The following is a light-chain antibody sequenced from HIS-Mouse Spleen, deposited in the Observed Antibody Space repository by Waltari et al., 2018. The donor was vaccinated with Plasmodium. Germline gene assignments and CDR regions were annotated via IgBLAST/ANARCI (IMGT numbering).Light chain of an antibody. Sequence: SYELTQPPSVSVSPGQTARSTRSGDALPKKYAYWYQQKSGQAPVLVIYEDSKRPSGVPACVAGSSAGTKATWRISGAQVEDEGDYYCYSADSGGNHEVFGGGTKVTVL. V-gene: IGLV3-10*01. CDR3: YSADSGGNHEV. J-gene: IGLJ3*02. CDR1: ALPKKY. CDR2: EDS.